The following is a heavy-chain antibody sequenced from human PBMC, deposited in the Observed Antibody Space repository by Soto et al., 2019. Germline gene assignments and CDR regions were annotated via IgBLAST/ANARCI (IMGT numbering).Heavy chain of an antibody. Sequence: QVQLQESGPGLVKPSETLSLTCAVSGGSINGYYWSWIRQPPGKGLGWIGFIYYSGYTNYNPSLKSRVTMSVDTSKSQVSLNLSFVTAADTAVYYCARHGSGGRAFDIWGQGTMVTVSS. CDR1: GGSINGYY. CDR2: IYYSGYT. V-gene: IGHV4-59*08. CDR3: ARHGSGGRAFDI. D-gene: IGHD2-15*01. J-gene: IGHJ3*02.